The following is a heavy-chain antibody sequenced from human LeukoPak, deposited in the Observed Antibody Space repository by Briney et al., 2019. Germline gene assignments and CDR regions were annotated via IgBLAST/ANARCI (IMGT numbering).Heavy chain of an antibody. V-gene: IGHV4-34*01. CDR3: ARTITVIKRYFDF. CDR1: GGSFSGYY. Sequence: PSETLSLTCAVYGGSFSGYYWSWIRQPPGKGLEWIGEINHSGSTNYNPSLKSRVTISVDTSKNQFSLNLSSVTAADTAVYYCARTITVIKRYFDFWGQGTLVTVSS. D-gene: IGHD3-22*01. CDR2: INHSGST. J-gene: IGHJ4*02.